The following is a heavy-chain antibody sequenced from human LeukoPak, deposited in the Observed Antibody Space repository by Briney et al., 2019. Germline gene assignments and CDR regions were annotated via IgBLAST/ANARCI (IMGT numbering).Heavy chain of an antibody. J-gene: IGHJ4*02. Sequence: PGGTLRLSCVASGFTFSDYIMCWVRQAPGKGLEWVSGISGDGDHTYYADSVKGRFTISRDNSKNTLYLQMNSLRAEDTAVYYCAIDPAIAVAGWGQGTLVTVSS. D-gene: IGHD6-19*01. CDR3: AIDPAIAVAG. CDR2: ISGDGDHT. CDR1: GFTFSDYI. V-gene: IGHV3-23*01.